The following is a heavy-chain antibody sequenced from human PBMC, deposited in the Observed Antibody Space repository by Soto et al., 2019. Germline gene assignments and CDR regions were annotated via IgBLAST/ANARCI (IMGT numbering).Heavy chain of an antibody. J-gene: IGHJ6*02. Sequence: EVQLLESGGGLVQPGGSLRLSCAASGFTFSSYAMSWVRQAPGKGLEWVSAISGSGGSTYYADSVKGRCTISRDNSKNTLYLQMKSLSAEDTAVYYCAKRVAPWASGNYYYGMDVWGQGTTVTVSS. CDR1: GFTFSSYA. D-gene: IGHD3-10*01. CDR2: ISGSGGST. V-gene: IGHV3-23*01. CDR3: AKRVAPWASGNYYYGMDV.